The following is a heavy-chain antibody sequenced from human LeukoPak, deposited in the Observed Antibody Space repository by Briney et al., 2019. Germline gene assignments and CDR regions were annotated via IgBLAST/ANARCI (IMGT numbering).Heavy chain of an antibody. Sequence: SETLSLTCTVSGGSISSSSYYWGWVRQPPGKGLGWIVSMYYSGNTYHNPSLKGRVTTSAYTSKNQFSLKRSSVTAADTAVYYCARHGFGIAATDYWGQGTLMTVSS. V-gene: IGHV4-39*01. CDR2: MYYSGNT. CDR3: ARHGFGIAATDY. CDR1: GGSISSSSYY. J-gene: IGHJ4*02. D-gene: IGHD6-13*01.